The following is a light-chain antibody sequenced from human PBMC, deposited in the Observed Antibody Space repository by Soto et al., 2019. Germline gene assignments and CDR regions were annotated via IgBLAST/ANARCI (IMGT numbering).Light chain of an antibody. CDR1: SSDVGSYNL. Sequence: QSVLTQPASVSGSPGQSITISCTGTSSDVGSYNLVSWYQQHPGKAPKLMIYEGSKRPSGVANRFSGSKSGNTASLTISGLQAEDEADYYCCSDAGSRVFGGGTKLTFL. CDR3: CSDAGSRV. J-gene: IGLJ2*01. CDR2: EGS. V-gene: IGLV2-23*01.